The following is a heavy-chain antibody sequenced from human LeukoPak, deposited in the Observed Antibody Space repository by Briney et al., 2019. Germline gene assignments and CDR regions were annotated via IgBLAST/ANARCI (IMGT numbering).Heavy chain of an antibody. CDR2: NYYSGTT. J-gene: IGHJ3*02. D-gene: IGHD2-15*01. Sequence: SETLSLTCTVSGGSISSSSYYWGWIRQPPGKGLEWIGSNYYSGTTYYNPSLKSRVTISVDTSKNQFSLKLSSVTAADTAVYYCGRLYCSGGSCYSFDIWGQGTMVTVSS. CDR1: GGSISSSSYY. V-gene: IGHV4-39*07. CDR3: GRLYCSGGSCYSFDI.